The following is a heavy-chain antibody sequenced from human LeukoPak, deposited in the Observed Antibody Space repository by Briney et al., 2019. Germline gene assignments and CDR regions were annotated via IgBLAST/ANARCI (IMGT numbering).Heavy chain of an antibody. Sequence: GESLRISCKGSGYSFTTYWITWVRQMPGKGLEWMGRIDPSDSYTNYSPSFQGHVTISVDKSISTAYLQWSSLRASDTAMYYCGRKISGSYYGLDYWGQGTLVTVSS. CDR1: GYSFTTYW. CDR2: IDPSDSYT. D-gene: IGHD1-26*01. CDR3: GRKISGSYYGLDY. J-gene: IGHJ4*02. V-gene: IGHV5-10-1*01.